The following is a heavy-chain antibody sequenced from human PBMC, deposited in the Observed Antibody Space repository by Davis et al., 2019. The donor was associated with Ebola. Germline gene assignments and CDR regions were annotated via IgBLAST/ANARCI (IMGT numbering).Heavy chain of an antibody. CDR2: INPNSGGT. J-gene: IGHJ3*02. D-gene: IGHD1-26*01. Sequence: ASVKVSCKASGYTFTGYYMHWVRQAPGQGLEWMGWINPNSGGTNYAQKFQGRVTMTRDTSISTAYMELSRLRSDDTAVYYCARTRTIQWELLVSYAFDIWGQGTMVTVSS. CDR3: ARTRTIQWELLVSYAFDI. CDR1: GYTFTGYY. V-gene: IGHV1-2*02.